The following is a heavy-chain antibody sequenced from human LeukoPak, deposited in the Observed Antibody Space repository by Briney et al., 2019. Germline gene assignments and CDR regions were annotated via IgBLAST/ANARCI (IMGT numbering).Heavy chain of an antibody. Sequence: GGSLRLSCAASGFTFNTYWMNWVRQAPGKGLEWVSYISSSGSTIYYADSVKGRFTISRDNAKNSLYLQMNSLRAEDTAVYYCARDGALYGMDVWGQGTTVTVSS. CDR3: ARDGALYGMDV. CDR2: ISSSGSTI. V-gene: IGHV3-48*03. J-gene: IGHJ6*02. CDR1: GFTFNTYW. D-gene: IGHD3-16*01.